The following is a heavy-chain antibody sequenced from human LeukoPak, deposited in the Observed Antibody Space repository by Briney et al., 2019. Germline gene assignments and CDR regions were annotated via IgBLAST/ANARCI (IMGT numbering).Heavy chain of an antibody. J-gene: IGHJ6*03. CDR1: GFTFSSYW. V-gene: IGHV3-7*01. CDR2: IKQDGSEK. Sequence: GGSLRLSCAASGFTFSSYWMSWVRQAPGKGLEWVANIKQDGSEKYYVDSVKGRFTISRDNAKNSLYLQMNSLRAEDTAVYYCARDLSSHPTYDILTGYYYYYYMDVWGKGTTVTISS. D-gene: IGHD3-9*01. CDR3: ARDLSSHPTYDILTGYYYYYYMDV.